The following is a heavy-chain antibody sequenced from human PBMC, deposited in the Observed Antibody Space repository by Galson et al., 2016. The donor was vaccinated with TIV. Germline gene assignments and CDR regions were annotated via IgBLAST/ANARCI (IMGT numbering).Heavy chain of an antibody. V-gene: IGHV1-69*06. D-gene: IGHD2-21*01. Sequence: SVKVSCKASGGTFDNYSINWVRQAPGQGLEWMGGILPISATTIYSQTFQGRVTITADKSTTTVYSELSSLRSEDTATYFCARTVPCGGDCYDFDFWGQGSLVTVSA. CDR2: ILPISATT. J-gene: IGHJ4*02. CDR1: GGTFDNYS. CDR3: ARTVPCGGDCYDFDF.